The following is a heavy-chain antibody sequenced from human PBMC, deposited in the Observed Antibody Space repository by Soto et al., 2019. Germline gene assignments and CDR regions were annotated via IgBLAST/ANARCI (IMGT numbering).Heavy chain of an antibody. J-gene: IGHJ4*02. D-gene: IGHD2-15*01. Sequence: ASVKVSCKASGYTFTGYYMHWVRQAPGQGLEWMGWINAGNGNTKYSQKFQGRVTITRDTSASTAYMELSSLRSEDTAVYYCARDLGGWPDYWGQETLVTVSS. V-gene: IGHV1-3*01. CDR2: INAGNGNT. CDR3: ARDLGGWPDY. CDR1: GYTFTGYY.